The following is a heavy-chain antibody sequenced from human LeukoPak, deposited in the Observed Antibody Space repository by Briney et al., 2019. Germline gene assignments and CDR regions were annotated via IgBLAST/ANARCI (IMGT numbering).Heavy chain of an antibody. Sequence: ASVTVSCTASGYTFTGYYMHWVRQAPGQGLEWMGWINPNSGGTNYAQKLQGRVTMTRDTSISTAYMELSRLRSDDTAVYYCARVRGSRYDILTGYYDFDPWGQGTLVTVSS. CDR3: ARVRGSRYDILTGYYDFDP. D-gene: IGHD3-9*01. CDR2: INPNSGGT. CDR1: GYTFTGYY. J-gene: IGHJ5*02. V-gene: IGHV1-2*02.